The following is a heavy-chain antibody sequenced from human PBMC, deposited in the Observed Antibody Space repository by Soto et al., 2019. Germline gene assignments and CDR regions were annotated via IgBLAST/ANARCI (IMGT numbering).Heavy chain of an antibody. D-gene: IGHD6-13*01. V-gene: IGHV1-18*01. CDR3: ARVDRDSSSWYFYYYYGMDV. CDR1: GYTFTSYG. J-gene: IGHJ6*02. CDR2: ISAYNGNT. Sequence: QVQLVQSGAEVKKPGASVKVSCKASGYTFTSYGISWVRQAPGQGLEWMGWISAYNGNTNYAQKLQGRVTMTTDTSTSTAYRELRSLRSDDTAVYYCARVDRDSSSWYFYYYYGMDVWGQGTTVTVSS.